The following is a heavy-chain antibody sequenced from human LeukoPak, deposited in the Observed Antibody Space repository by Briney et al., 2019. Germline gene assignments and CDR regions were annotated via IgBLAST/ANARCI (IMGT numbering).Heavy chain of an antibody. D-gene: IGHD3-9*01. CDR3: ARDSRYFPDY. Sequence: ASVKVSCKTSGYTFTGNYMHWVRQAPGQGLEWMGWINPNSGGTNYAQKFQGRVTMARDTSISTAYMELSRLRSDDTAVYYCARDSRYFPDYWGQGTLVTVSS. V-gene: IGHV1-2*02. CDR2: INPNSGGT. J-gene: IGHJ4*02. CDR1: GYTFTGNY.